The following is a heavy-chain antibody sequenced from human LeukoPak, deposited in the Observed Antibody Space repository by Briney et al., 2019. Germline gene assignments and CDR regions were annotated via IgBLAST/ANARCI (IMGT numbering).Heavy chain of an antibody. D-gene: IGHD3-22*01. CDR3: ARLWVGRRGYFDY. CDR2: IYYSGIT. CDR1: GGSNSTSSFF. Sequence: RPSETLSLTCSVSGGSNSTSSFFWGWIRQPPGKGLEWIVTIYYSGITYYNPSLKSRFTISIDTSKNQFSLMLTSVTAADTAVYYCARLWVGRRGYFDYWGQGTLVTVSS. J-gene: IGHJ4*02. V-gene: IGHV4-39*01.